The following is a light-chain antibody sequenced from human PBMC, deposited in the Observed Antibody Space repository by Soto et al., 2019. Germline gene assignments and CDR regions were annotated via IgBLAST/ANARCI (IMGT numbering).Light chain of an antibody. V-gene: IGKV1-33*01. CDR1: QEISNY. CDR2: DAF. J-gene: IGKJ1*01. CDR3: QQYAPLPRT. Sequence: DLQMIQSPSSLSASVGDRVTITCQASQEISNYLNWSQQKPGKAPKLLIYDAFNLERGVPSRFRGPGSGTDFTFTISRLQPQDFPTYYCQQYAPLPRTFGRGTNVQIK.